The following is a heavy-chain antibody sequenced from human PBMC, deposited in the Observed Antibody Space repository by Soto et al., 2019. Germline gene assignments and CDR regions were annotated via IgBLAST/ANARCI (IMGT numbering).Heavy chain of an antibody. CDR2: TYYRSKWYN. V-gene: IGHV6-1*01. Sequence: PSQTLSLTCAISGDSVSSNSAAWNWIRQSPSRGLEWLGRTYYRSKWYNDYAVSVKSRITINPDTSKNQFSLQLNSLRAEDTAIFYCVRAPVFDYGAYGSCVFQHWGQGTLVTVSS. CDR3: VRAPVFDYGAYGSCVFQH. J-gene: IGHJ1*01. CDR1: GDSVSSNSAA. D-gene: IGHD4-17*01.